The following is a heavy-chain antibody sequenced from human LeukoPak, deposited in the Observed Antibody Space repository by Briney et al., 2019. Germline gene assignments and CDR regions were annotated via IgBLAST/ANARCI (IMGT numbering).Heavy chain of an antibody. CDR1: GYTFTSYD. CDR3: ARGTLGYCSGGSCYSAGNYFDY. J-gene: IGHJ4*02. Sequence: ASVKVSCKASGYTFTSYDINWVRQATGQGLEWMGWMYPNSGNTGYAQKFQGRVTMTRDTSTSTVYMELSSLRSEDTAVYYCARGTLGYCSGGSCYSAGNYFDYWGQGTLVTVSS. CDR2: MYPNSGNT. D-gene: IGHD2-15*01. V-gene: IGHV1-8*01.